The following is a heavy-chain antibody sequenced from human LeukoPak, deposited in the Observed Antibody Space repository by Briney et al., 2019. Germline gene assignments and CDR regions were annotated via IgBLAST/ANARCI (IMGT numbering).Heavy chain of an antibody. V-gene: IGHV1-69*02. Sequence: SVKVSCKASGGTFSSYTISWVRQAPGQGLEWMGRIIPILGIANYAQKFQGRVTITADKSTSTAYMELSSPRSEDTAVYYCARSRNYDILTGYSYYFDYWGQGTLVTVSS. CDR3: ARSRNYDILTGYSYYFDY. D-gene: IGHD3-9*01. J-gene: IGHJ4*02. CDR1: GGTFSSYT. CDR2: IIPILGIA.